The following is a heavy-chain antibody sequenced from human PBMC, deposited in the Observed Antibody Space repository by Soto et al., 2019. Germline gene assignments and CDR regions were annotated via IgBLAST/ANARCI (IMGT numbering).Heavy chain of an antibody. J-gene: IGHJ2*01. V-gene: IGHV4-30-4*01. CDR1: GGSISSGDYY. CDR2: IYYSGRT. Sequence: QVQLQESGPGLVKPSQTLSLTCTVPGGSISSGDYYWSWIRQPPGKGLEWIGYIYYSGRTNYNPSLSSRVTISVDTSKNQFSLNLSSVTAAATAVYYCARIVESDYTIDFELWGRGTLVTVSS. D-gene: IGHD3-3*01. CDR3: ARIVESDYTIDFEL.